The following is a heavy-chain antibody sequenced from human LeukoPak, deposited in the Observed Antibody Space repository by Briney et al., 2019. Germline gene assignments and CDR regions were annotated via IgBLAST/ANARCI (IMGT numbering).Heavy chain of an antibody. J-gene: IGHJ4*02. CDR3: ARVVRGSSGYRYYFDY. D-gene: IGHD3-22*01. V-gene: IGHV7-4-1*02. CDR1: GYTFTSYA. Sequence: ASVKVSCKASGYTFTSYAMNWVRQAPGQGLEWMGWINTNTGNPTYAQGFTGRFVFSLDTSVSTSYLQISSLKAEDTAVYYCARVVRGSSGYRYYFDYWGQGTLVTVSS. CDR2: INTNTGNP.